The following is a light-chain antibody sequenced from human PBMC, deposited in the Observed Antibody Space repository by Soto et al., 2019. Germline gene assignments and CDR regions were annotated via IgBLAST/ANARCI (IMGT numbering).Light chain of an antibody. CDR2: GAS. Sequence: EIVMTQSPATLSVSPGERVTLSCRASQSVGTNLAWYQQKPGQAPRLLILGASTRASGIPAKFSGSGSGTEFTLSIGSLQSEDFAIYYCQQYDNWPPWTFGQGTKVDIK. V-gene: IGKV3-15*01. CDR1: QSVGTN. J-gene: IGKJ1*01. CDR3: QQYDNWPPWT.